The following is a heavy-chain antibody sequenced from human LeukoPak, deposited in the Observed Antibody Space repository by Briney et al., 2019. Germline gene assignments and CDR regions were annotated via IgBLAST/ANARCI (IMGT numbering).Heavy chain of an antibody. J-gene: IGHJ4*02. Sequence: ASVKVSCKASGGTFSSYAMSWVRQAPGKGLEWVSAISGSGGSTYYADSVKGRFTISRDNSKNTLYLQMNSLRAEDTAVYYCAKAGEVATWVSDYWGQGTLVTVSS. CDR2: ISGSGGST. CDR1: GGTFSSYA. V-gene: IGHV3-23*01. CDR3: AKAGEVATWVSDY. D-gene: IGHD5-12*01.